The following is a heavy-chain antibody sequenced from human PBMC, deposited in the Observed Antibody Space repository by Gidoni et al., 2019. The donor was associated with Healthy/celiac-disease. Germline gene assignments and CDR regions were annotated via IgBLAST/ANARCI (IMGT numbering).Heavy chain of an antibody. D-gene: IGHD6-19*01. CDR3: ARGDWLAPYNWFDP. Sequence: QVQLVQSGSELKKPGASVKVSCKASGYTFTSYTMNWVRQAPGQGLEWMGWINTNTGNPTYAQGFTGRFVFSLDTSVSTAYLQICSLKAEDTAVYYCARGDWLAPYNWFDPWGQGTLVTVSS. CDR1: GYTFTSYT. V-gene: IGHV7-4-1*01. J-gene: IGHJ5*02. CDR2: INTNTGNP.